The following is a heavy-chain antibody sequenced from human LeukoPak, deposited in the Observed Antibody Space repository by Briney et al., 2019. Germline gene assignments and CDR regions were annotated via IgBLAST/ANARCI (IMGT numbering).Heavy chain of an antibody. CDR2: ISAYNGNT. CDR3: ARSILTGYYPGGYYFDY. Sequence: ASVKVSCKASGYTFTSYGISWVRQAPGQGLEWMGWISAYNGNTNYAQKLQGRVTMTTDTSTSTAYMEPRSLRSDDTAVYYCARSILTGYYPGGYYFDYWGQGTLVTVSS. D-gene: IGHD3-9*01. V-gene: IGHV1-18*04. CDR1: GYTFTSYG. J-gene: IGHJ4*02.